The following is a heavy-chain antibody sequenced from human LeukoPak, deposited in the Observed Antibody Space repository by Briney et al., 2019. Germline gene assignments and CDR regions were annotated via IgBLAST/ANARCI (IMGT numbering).Heavy chain of an antibody. CDR3: ARGSWAPAMTTPPPDFDP. J-gene: IGHJ5*02. CDR2: IYYSGST. Sequence: SETLSLTCTVSGSSISSFYWSWIRQPPGKGLEWIGYIYYSGSTKYNPSLKSRATISADTSKNQVSLKLRSVTAADTAVYYCARGSWAPAMTTPPPDFDPWGQGALVTVSS. CDR1: GSSISSFY. V-gene: IGHV4-59*01. D-gene: IGHD4-17*01.